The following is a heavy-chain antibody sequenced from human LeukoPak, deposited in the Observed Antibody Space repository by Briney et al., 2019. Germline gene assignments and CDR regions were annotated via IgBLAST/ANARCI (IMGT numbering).Heavy chain of an antibody. Sequence: PGGSLRLSCAASGFTFSSYSMGWVRQPPGKGLQWVANIKQDGSEEYCVASVKGRFTISRDNAKNSLYLQMNSLRAEDTAVYYCAAYYSSSWDYWGQGTLVTVSA. J-gene: IGHJ4*02. CDR1: GFTFSSYS. V-gene: IGHV3-7*01. D-gene: IGHD6-13*01. CDR3: AAYYSSSWDY. CDR2: IKQDGSEE.